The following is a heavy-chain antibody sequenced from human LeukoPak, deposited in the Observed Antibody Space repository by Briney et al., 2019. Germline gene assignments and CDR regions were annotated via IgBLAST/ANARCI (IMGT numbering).Heavy chain of an antibody. Sequence: ASVKVSCKASGYTFIAYYIHWVRQAPGQGLEWMGWINPNSGGTNYAQKFQGRVTMTRDTSISTAYMELSRLRSDDTAVYYCARTRFDYYYYGMDVWGQGTTVTVSS. J-gene: IGHJ6*02. V-gene: IGHV1-2*02. D-gene: IGHD3-16*01. CDR3: ARTRFDYYYYGMDV. CDR1: GYTFIAYY. CDR2: INPNSGGT.